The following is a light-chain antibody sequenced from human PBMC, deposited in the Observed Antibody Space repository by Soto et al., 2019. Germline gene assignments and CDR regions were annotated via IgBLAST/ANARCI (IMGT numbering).Light chain of an antibody. CDR3: FSKISGFVYG. Sequence: QPASVSGSFGQSITISCSGPNTDLGVYGYVSWYQHHPGKAPKLLIYDVNNRPSGISDRFSGSKSGDTASLTISGLQAEDEADYFCFSKISGFVYGFGTGTKVTVL. CDR2: DVN. CDR1: NTDLGVYGY. J-gene: IGLJ1*01. V-gene: IGLV2-14*01.